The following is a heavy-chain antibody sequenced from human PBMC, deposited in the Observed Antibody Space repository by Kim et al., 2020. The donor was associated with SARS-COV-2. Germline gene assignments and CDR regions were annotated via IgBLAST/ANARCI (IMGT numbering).Heavy chain of an antibody. J-gene: IGHJ4*02. V-gene: IGHV1-69*02. CDR3: ARKFVDFDY. Sequence: GIANYAQKFQGRVTITADKSTSTAYMELSSLRSEDTAVYYCARKFVDFDYWGQGTLVTVSS. D-gene: IGHD6-6*01. CDR2: GIA.